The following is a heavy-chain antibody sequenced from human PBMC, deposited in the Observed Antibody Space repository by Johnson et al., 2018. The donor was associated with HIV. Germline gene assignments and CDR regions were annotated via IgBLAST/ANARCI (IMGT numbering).Heavy chain of an antibody. CDR3: TVWRWGWSGQEPFDV. CDR1: DSMFSSYA. D-gene: IGHD3-3*01. V-gene: IGHV3-30*04. Sequence: VQLVESGGGVVQPGGSLRLSCAASDSMFSSYAMHWVRQAPGKGLEWVAVISYDGSDKYYADSVKGRFTLSRDNSKNTLDLQMNSLRDEDTSVYYCTVWRWGWSGQEPFDVWGPGTMVTVSS. J-gene: IGHJ3*01. CDR2: ISYDGSDK.